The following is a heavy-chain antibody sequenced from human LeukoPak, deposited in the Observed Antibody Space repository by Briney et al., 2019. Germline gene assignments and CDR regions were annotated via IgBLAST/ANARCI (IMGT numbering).Heavy chain of an antibody. D-gene: IGHD2-15*01. CDR1: GLAFSAYK. CDR3: VVGGSPGY. V-gene: IGHV3-74*01. J-gene: IGHJ4*02. CDR2: ISTDGYTT. Sequence: GGSLRLSCAASGLAFSAYKMHWVRQAPRKGLVWVSRISTDGYTTDYADFVQGRFTASRDNTKNTWSLEMNSLRAEDTAVYYCVVGGSPGYWGQGTPVTVSS.